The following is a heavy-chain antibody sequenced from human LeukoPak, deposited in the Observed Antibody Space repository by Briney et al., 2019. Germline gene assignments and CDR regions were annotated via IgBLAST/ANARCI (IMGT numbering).Heavy chain of an antibody. CDR2: IRYDGSNK. V-gene: IGHV3-30*02. CDR1: GFTFSSYG. CDR3: AKCEKYCSSTAVETFDY. Sequence: GGSLRLSCAASGFTFSSYGMLWVRQAPGKGLEWVAFIRYDGSNKYYADSVKGRFTISRDNSKNTLYLQMNSLRAEDTAVYYCAKCEKYCSSTAVETFDYWGQGTLVTVSS. D-gene: IGHD2-2*01. J-gene: IGHJ4*02.